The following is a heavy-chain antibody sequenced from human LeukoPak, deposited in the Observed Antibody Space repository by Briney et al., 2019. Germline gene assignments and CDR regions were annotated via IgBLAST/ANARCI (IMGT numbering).Heavy chain of an antibody. Sequence: SETLSLTCAVYGGSFSGYYWSWIRQPPGKGLEWIGEINHSGSTNYNPSLKSRVTISVDTSKNQFSLKLSSVTAADTAVYYCARVPPRRGHLIVPAATRGDWFDPWGQGTLVTVSS. CDR3: ARVPPRRGHLIVPAATRGDWFDP. V-gene: IGHV4-34*01. J-gene: IGHJ5*02. CDR1: GGSFSGYY. CDR2: INHSGST. D-gene: IGHD2-2*01.